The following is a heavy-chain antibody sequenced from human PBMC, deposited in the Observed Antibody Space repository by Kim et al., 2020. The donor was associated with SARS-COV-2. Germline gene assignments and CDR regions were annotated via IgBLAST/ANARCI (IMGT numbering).Heavy chain of an antibody. V-gene: IGHV1-69*01. Sequence: ANYAQKGEGKVTSTADESTSSAYMELSSLRSEDTAVYYCAREWGYSYGDYWGQGTLVTVSS. D-gene: IGHD5-18*01. CDR2: A. CDR3: AREWGYSYGDY. J-gene: IGHJ4*02.